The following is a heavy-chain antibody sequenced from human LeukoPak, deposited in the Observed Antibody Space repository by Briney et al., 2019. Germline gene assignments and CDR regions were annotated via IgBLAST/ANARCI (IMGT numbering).Heavy chain of an antibody. CDR3: VKGGDYGDLGYYFDY. D-gene: IGHD4-17*01. V-gene: IGHV3-30*18. J-gene: IGHJ4*02. Sequence: GGSLRLSCAASGFTFSNYGMHWARQAPGKGLEWVAVISYDGSNKYYADSVKSRFTTSRDNSKNTLYLQMNSLRAEDTAVYYCVKGGDYGDLGYYFDYWGQGTLVTVSS. CDR2: ISYDGSNK. CDR1: GFTFSNYG.